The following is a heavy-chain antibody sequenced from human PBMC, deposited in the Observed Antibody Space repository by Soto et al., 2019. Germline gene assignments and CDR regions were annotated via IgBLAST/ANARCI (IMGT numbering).Heavy chain of an antibody. CDR2: ISSNGGST. CDR1: GFTFSSYA. V-gene: IGHV3-64*01. D-gene: IGHD6-13*01. J-gene: IGHJ6*02. CDR3: ARGEQQLVPYYYYGMDV. Sequence: PGGSLRLSCAASGFTFSSYAMHWVRQAPGKGLEYVSVISSNGGSTYYANSVKGRFTISRDNSKNTLYLQMGSMRAEDMAVYYCARGEQQLVPYYYYGMDVWGQGTTVTVS.